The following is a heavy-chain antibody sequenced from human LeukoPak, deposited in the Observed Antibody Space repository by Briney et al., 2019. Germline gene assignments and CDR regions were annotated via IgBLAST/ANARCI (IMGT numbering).Heavy chain of an antibody. CDR3: ARQRSSTSRGFFDY. V-gene: IGHV5-51*01. CDR1: GYSFSSFW. D-gene: IGHD6-19*01. CDR2: IYPGDSDT. Sequence: GESLKVSCQGSGYSFSSFWIGWVGQMPGKGLEWLGIIYPGDSDTTYSPSFQGQVTISADKSISTAFLQWSSLKAADTAMYYCARQRSSTSRGFFDYWGQGTLVTVSS. J-gene: IGHJ4*02.